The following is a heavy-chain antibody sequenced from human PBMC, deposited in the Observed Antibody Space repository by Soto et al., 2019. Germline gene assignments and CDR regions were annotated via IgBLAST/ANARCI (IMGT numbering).Heavy chain of an antibody. CDR2: INPGDGST. Sequence: ASVKVSCKASGYTFTSYYMNWVRQAPGQGLEWMGIINPGDGSTRFAQKFQGRLTMTRDTSTSTVYMELSSLRSEDTAVYYCARSYVTSRPLDYWGQGTLVTVSS. J-gene: IGHJ4*02. D-gene: IGHD6-6*01. CDR1: GYTFTSYY. CDR3: ARSYVTSRPLDY. V-gene: IGHV1-46*01.